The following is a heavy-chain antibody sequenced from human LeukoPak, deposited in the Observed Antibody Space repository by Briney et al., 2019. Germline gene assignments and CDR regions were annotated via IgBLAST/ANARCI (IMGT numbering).Heavy chain of an antibody. V-gene: IGHV3-30*03. J-gene: IGHJ4*02. CDR2: ISYDGSNK. Sequence: GRSLRLSCAASGLLFSSYGMHWVRQAPGKGLEWVAVISYDGSNKYYADCVKGRFNISRDNSKNTVYLQMNSLRADDTAVYYCATPGLLWYEGLFDYWGQGTLVTVSS. D-gene: IGHD3-10*01. CDR1: GLLFSSYG. CDR3: ATPGLLWYEGLFDY.